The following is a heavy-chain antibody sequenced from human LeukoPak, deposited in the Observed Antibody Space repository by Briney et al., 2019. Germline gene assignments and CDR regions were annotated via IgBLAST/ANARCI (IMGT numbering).Heavy chain of an antibody. CDR3: ARGITVYYYYYYYMDV. J-gene: IGHJ6*03. CDR2: INHSGST. Sequence: PSETLSLTCAVCGGSFSGYYWSWIRQPPGKGLEWIGEINHSGSTNYNPSLKSRVTISVDTSKNQFSLKLSSVTAADTAVYYCARGITVYYYYYYYMDVWGKGTTVTVSS. D-gene: IGHD4-11*01. V-gene: IGHV4-34*01. CDR1: GGSFSGYY.